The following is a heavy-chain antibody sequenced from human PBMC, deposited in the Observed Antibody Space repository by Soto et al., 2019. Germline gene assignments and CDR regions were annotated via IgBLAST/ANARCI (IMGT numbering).Heavy chain of an antibody. V-gene: IGHV3-30*18. CDR3: AKDYCSSTTCMFDY. CDR1: GFTFSNYG. CDR2: ISYDGSTE. Sequence: QVQLVESGGGVVQPGRSLRLSCAASGFTFSNYGMPWVRQAPGKGLEWVALISYDGSTEYCADSVKGRFTISRDNSMNTLYLQMNSLRAEDTAVYYCAKDYCSSTTCMFDYWGQGTLVTVSS. D-gene: IGHD2-2*01. J-gene: IGHJ4*02.